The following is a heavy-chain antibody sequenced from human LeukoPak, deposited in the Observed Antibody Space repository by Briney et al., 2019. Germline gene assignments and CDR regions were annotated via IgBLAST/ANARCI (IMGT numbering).Heavy chain of an antibody. CDR1: GGSFSGYY. J-gene: IGHJ4*02. CDR2: INHSGST. D-gene: IGHD6-13*01. V-gene: IGHV4-34*01. CDR3: ARRWRQLVRFDY. Sequence: SETLSLTCAVYGGSFSGYYWSWIRQPPGKGLEWIGEINHSGSTNYNPPLKSRVTISVDTSKNQFSLKLSSVTAADTAVYYCARRWRQLVRFDYWGQGTLVTVSS.